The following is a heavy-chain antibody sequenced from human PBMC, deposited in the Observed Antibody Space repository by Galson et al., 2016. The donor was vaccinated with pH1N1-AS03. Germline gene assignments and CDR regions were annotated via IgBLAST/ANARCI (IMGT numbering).Heavy chain of an antibody. J-gene: IGHJ4*02. CDR3: ARLFGKGGRIDF. CDR2: VHPDDSDV. Sequence: SGADVKKAGEPLKISCRGSGYRFRTYWIGWVRQVPGRGLECMGIVHPDDSDVIYMSSFKGKVTISADKSSGAAYLEWRSLNVSDNGMYYCARLFGKGGRIDFWGQGPLVTVSS. V-gene: IGHV5-51*01. CDR1: GYRFRTYW. D-gene: IGHD1-14*01.